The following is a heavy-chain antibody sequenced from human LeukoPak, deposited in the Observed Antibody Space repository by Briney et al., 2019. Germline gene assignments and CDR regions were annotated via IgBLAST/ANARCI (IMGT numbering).Heavy chain of an antibody. CDR3: AKEDEDIVLMVYAS. V-gene: IGHV3-11*01. CDR2: ISSSGSTI. D-gene: IGHD2-8*01. CDR1: GFTFSDYY. Sequence: PGGSLRLSCAASGFTFSDYYMSWIRQAPGKGLEWVSYISSSGSTIYYADSVKGRFTISRDNSKNTLYLQMNSLRAEDTAVYYCAKEDEDIVLMVYASWGQGTLVTVSS. J-gene: IGHJ5*02.